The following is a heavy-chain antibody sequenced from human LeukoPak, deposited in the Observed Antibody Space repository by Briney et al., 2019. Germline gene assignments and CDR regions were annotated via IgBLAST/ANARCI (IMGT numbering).Heavy chain of an antibody. D-gene: IGHD5-24*01. Sequence: SETLSLTCTVSGGFISSSTFYWDWIRQPPGKGLEWIGSISYGGSTYYRPSLKSRVTISVDTSKNQFSLKVSSVTAADTAVYYCARHVEMTTIYFDYWGQGTLVTVSS. CDR2: ISYGGST. CDR1: GGFISSSTFY. J-gene: IGHJ4*02. V-gene: IGHV4-39*01. CDR3: ARHVEMTTIYFDY.